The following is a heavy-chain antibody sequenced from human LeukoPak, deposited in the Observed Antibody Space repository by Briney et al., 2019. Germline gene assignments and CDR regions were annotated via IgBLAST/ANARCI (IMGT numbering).Heavy chain of an antibody. Sequence: ASETLSLTCTVSGGSISSYYWGWIRQPPGKGLEWIGSIYNSGSTYYNPSLKSRTTISVDTSKNQFSLKLSSVTAADTAVYYCARNSSSSSPPERYNWFDPWGQGTLVTVSS. CDR2: IYNSGST. V-gene: IGHV4-38-2*02. J-gene: IGHJ5*02. D-gene: IGHD6-6*01. CDR1: GGSISSYY. CDR3: ARNSSSSSPPERYNWFDP.